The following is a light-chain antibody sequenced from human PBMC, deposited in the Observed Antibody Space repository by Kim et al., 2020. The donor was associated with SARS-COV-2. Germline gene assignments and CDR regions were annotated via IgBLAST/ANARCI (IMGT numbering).Light chain of an antibody. CDR3: QQANSFPFT. CDR2: ASS. CDR1: QDISTW. V-gene: IGKV1-12*01. Sequence: DIQMTQSPSSVSASVGDRVTITCRASQDISTWLAWYQQKPGKAPNLLIYASSTLHRGVPSRFRGSGSGTNFTLAISSLHPEDFATYYCQQANSFPFTFGQGTKLEI. J-gene: IGKJ2*01.